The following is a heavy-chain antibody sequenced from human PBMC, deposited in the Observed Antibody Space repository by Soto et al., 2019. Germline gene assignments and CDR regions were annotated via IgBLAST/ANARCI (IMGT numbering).Heavy chain of an antibody. CDR1: GYSFTSYW. V-gene: IGHV5-51*01. CDR3: ARQTLTPGFGGYDYSRLDFDY. Sequence: GESLKISCKGSGYSFTSYWIGWVRQMPGKGLEWMGIIYPGDSDTRYSPSFQGQVTISADKSISTAYLQWSSLKASDTAMYYCARQTLTPGFGGYDYSRLDFDYWGQGTLVTVSS. D-gene: IGHD5-12*01. CDR2: IYPGDSDT. J-gene: IGHJ4*02.